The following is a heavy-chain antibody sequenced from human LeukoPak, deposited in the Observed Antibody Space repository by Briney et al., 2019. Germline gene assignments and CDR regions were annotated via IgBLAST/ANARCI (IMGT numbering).Heavy chain of an antibody. CDR1: GFTVSSNY. CDR3: ARDPIPFGIAAAGTADY. J-gene: IGHJ4*02. D-gene: IGHD6-13*01. V-gene: IGHV3-53*01. Sequence: GGSLRLSCAASGFTVSSNYMSWVRQAPGKGLEWVSVIYSGGSTYYADSVKGRFTISRDNSKNTLYLQMNSLRAEDTAVYYCARDPIPFGIAAAGTADYWGQGTLVTVSS. CDR2: IYSGGST.